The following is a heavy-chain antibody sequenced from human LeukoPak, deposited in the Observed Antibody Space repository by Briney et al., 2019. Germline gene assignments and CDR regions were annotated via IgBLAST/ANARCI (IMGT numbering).Heavy chain of an antibody. CDR2: IKQDGSEK. V-gene: IGHV3-7*01. J-gene: IGHJ4*02. CDR3: ARAYFDY. Sequence: PGGSLRLSCVASGFIFSSYWMSWVRQAPGKGLEWVANIKQDGSEKYYVDSVKGRFTISRDNAKNSLYLQMNSLRAEDTAVYYCARAYFDYWGQGTLVTVSS. CDR1: GFIFSSYW.